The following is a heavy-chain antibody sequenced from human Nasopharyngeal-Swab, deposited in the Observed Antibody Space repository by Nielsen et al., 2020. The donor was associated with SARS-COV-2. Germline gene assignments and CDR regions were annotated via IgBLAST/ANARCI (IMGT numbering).Heavy chain of an antibody. CDR2: IYPGDSGT. CDR1: GYTITSNC. J-gene: IGHJ4*02. CDR3: AIRREGDPFDY. D-gene: IGHD2-21*02. V-gene: IGHV5-51*01. Sequence: ESLTLSCTGSGYTITSNCIGWGRHMPGKGLGWVGIIYPGDSGTSYNPSFQSQVTISADNSISTAYLQWSSLKASDTAMYYSAIRREGDPFDYWGQGTLVTVSS.